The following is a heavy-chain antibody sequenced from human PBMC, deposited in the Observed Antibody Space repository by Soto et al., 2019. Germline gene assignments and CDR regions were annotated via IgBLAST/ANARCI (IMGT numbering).Heavy chain of an antibody. Sequence: QLQLQESGPGLVKPSDTLSLTCTVSGGSISSSNYYWGWIRQPPGKGLECIGNISYSGSTYYNPSLKSRVTISVDTSKNQYSLKLSSVTAADTAVYYCASLWGELNAVEIWGQGTMVTVSS. CDR3: ASLWGELNAVEI. CDR2: ISYSGST. D-gene: IGHD3-16*01. CDR1: GGSISSSNYY. V-gene: IGHV4-39*01. J-gene: IGHJ3*02.